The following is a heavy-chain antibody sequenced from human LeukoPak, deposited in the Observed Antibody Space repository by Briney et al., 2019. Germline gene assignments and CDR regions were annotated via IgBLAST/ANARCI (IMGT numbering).Heavy chain of an antibody. Sequence: PGGSLRLSCAASGFTFSSYGMHWVRQAPGKGLEWVAVVSYDGSNKYYADSVKGRFTISRENSKNTLYLQMNSLRAEDTAVYSCAKCLMHYDFWSGSPHGMDVWGQGTTVTVSS. V-gene: IGHV3-30*18. CDR1: GFTFSSYG. D-gene: IGHD3-3*01. CDR3: AKCLMHYDFWSGSPHGMDV. CDR2: VSYDGSNK. J-gene: IGHJ6*02.